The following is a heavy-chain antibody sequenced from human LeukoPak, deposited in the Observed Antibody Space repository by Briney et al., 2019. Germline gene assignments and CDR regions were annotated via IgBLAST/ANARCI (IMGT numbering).Heavy chain of an antibody. CDR1: GFTFNSYA. CDR3: ARDSTYYYDSGSSGPHYFDY. Sequence: PGRSLRLSCAASGFTFNSYAMHWVRQAPGKGPEWVAVISYDGSNKYYADSVKGRFTISRDNSKNTLYLQMNSLRAEDTAVYYCARDSTYYYDSGSSGPHYFDYWGQGTLVTVSS. CDR2: ISYDGSNK. D-gene: IGHD3-10*01. V-gene: IGHV3-30*01. J-gene: IGHJ4*02.